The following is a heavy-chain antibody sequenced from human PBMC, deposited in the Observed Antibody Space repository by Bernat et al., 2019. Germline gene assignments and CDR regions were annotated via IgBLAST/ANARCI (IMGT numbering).Heavy chain of an antibody. V-gene: IGHV4-34*01. CDR2: INHSGST. CDR3: ARGRGSLDY. D-gene: IGHD3-10*01. Sequence: QVQLQQWGGGLLKPSETLSLTCAVYGGSFSGYYWSWIRQPPGKGLEWIGEINHSGSTNYNPSLKSRFTISVDTSKNQFSLKLSSVTAADTAVYYCARGRGSLDYWGQGTLVTVSS. J-gene: IGHJ4*02. CDR1: GGSFSGYY.